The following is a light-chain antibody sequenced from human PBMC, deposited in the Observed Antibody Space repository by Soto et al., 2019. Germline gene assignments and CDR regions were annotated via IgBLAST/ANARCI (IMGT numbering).Light chain of an antibody. CDR1: QGISSY. V-gene: IGKV1-9*01. CDR3: QQLNDYPIT. CDR2: AAS. Sequence: IQLTQSPSSLSASVGDRVTITCRASQGISSYLAWYQQKPGKAPKLLIYAASTLQSGVPSRFSGRGSGTDFTLTISILQPEDFATYYCQQLNDYPITFGQGTRLEIK. J-gene: IGKJ5*01.